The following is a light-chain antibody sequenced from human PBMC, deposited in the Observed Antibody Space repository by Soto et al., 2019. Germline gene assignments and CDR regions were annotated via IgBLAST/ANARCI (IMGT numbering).Light chain of an antibody. Sequence: IQRTQSPSTMSASVGERGMITCRARRSISGWLAWYQKKPGKATKRLIYRSSTLESGVPSRFSGSGSGTEFTLTISSQQPDDFATYYYQQYYSLWTFGPGTKVDIK. J-gene: IGKJ1*01. CDR3: QQYYSLWT. CDR2: RSS. CDR1: RSISGW. V-gene: IGKV1-5*03.